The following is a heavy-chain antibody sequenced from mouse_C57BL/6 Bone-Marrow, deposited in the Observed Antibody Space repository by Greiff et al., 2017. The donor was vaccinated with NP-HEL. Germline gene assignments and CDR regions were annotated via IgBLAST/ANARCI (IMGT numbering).Heavy chain of an antibody. J-gene: IGHJ2*01. Sequence: LVESGAELARPGASVKLSCKASGYTFTSYGISWVKQRTGQGLEWIGEIYPRSGNTYYNEKFKGKATLTADKSSSTAYMELRSLTSEDSAVYFCARPYYYGSSFDYWGQGTTLTVSS. D-gene: IGHD1-1*01. CDR2: IYPRSGNT. CDR3: ARPYYYGSSFDY. V-gene: IGHV1-81*01. CDR1: GYTFTSYG.